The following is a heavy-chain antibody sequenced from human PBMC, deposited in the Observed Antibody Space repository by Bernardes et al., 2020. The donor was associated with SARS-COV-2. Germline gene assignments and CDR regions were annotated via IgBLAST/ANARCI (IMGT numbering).Heavy chain of an antibody. V-gene: IGHV3-23*01. D-gene: IGHD2-2*01. CDR2: IGGSGRNT. J-gene: IGHJ5*02. CDR3: VKDQCTTTSCHDGWFGP. Sequence: GGSLRLSCAASGFTFSNYAMSWVRLAPGKGLEWVTSIGGSGRNTYYADSVEGRFIISRDNSKTTVSLQMNSLRAEDTAVYYCVKDQCTTTSCHDGWFGPWGQGTLVTVSS. CDR1: GFTFSNYA.